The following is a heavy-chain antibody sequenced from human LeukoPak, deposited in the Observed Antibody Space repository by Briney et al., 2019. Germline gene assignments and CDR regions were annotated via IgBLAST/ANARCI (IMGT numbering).Heavy chain of an antibody. CDR1: GFTFGSYS. J-gene: IGHJ4*02. CDR3: ARDRDLPGYSSSWYYFDY. Sequence: GGSLRLSCVASGFTFGSYSMNWVRQAPGKGLEWVAVISYDGSNKYYADSVKGRFTISRDNSKNTLYLQMNSLRAEDTAVYYCARDRDLPGYSSSWYYFDYWGQGTLVTVSS. D-gene: IGHD6-13*01. V-gene: IGHV3-30*03. CDR2: ISYDGSNK.